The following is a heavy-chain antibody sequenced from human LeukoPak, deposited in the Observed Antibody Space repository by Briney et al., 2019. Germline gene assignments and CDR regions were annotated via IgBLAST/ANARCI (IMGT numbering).Heavy chain of an antibody. CDR1: GGSISGSNYY. J-gene: IGHJ4*02. Sequence: SETLSLTCTVSGGSISGSNYYWGWIRQPPGKGLEWIGSIYYSGSTYYNPTLKSRVTISVDTSKNQFSLKLSSVTAADTAVYYCARGPMQIDYWGQGTLVTVSS. CDR3: ARGPMQIDY. CDR2: IYYSGST. V-gene: IGHV4-39*07.